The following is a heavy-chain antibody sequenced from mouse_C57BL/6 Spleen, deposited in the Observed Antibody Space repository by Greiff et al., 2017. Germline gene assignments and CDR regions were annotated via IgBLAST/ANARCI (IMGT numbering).Heavy chain of an antibody. CDR3: ARWAYGSSWGDY. Sequence: QVQLQQSGPELVKPGASVKISCKASGYAFSSSWMNWVKQRPGKGLEWIGRIYPGDGDTNYNGKFKGKATLTADKSSSTAYMQLSSLTSEDSAVYFCARWAYGSSWGDYWGQGTSVTVSS. J-gene: IGHJ4*01. CDR2: IYPGDGDT. CDR1: GYAFSSSW. D-gene: IGHD1-1*01. V-gene: IGHV1-82*01.